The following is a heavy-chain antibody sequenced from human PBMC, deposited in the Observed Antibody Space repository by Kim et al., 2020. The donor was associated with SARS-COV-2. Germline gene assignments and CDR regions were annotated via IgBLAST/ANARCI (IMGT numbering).Heavy chain of an antibody. CDR2: ISGDGGST. CDR1: GFTFDDYA. CDR3: AKDLNEWRSPSKFDP. V-gene: IGHV3-43*02. J-gene: IGHJ5*02. D-gene: IGHD3-3*01. Sequence: GGSLRLSCAASGFTFDDYAMHWVRQAPGKGLEWVSLISGDGGSTYYADSVKGRFTISRDNSKNSLYLQMNSLRTEDTALYYCAKDLNEWRSPSKFDPWGQGTLVTVSS.